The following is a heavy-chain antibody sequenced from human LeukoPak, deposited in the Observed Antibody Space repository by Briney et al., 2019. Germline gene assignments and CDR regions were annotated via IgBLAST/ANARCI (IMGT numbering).Heavy chain of an antibody. J-gene: IGHJ4*02. V-gene: IGHV4-39*01. Sequence: PSETLSLTCTVSGGSISSSSYYWGWIRQPPGKGLEWIGSIYYSGSTYYNPSLKSRVTISVDTSKNQFSLKLSSVTAADTAVYYCARAEGSGSGAYTLDYWGQGILVTVSS. D-gene: IGHD3-10*01. CDR3: ARAEGSGSGAYTLDY. CDR1: GGSISSSSYY. CDR2: IYYSGST.